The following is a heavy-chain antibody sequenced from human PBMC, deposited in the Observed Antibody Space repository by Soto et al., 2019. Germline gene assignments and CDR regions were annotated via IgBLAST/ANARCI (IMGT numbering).Heavy chain of an antibody. Sequence: ASVKVSCKASGYTFTSYGISWVRQAPGQGLEWMGWISAYNGITNYAQKLQGRVTMTTDTSMSTACMELRSLRSDDTAVYYCARGGRIAAAGSELDYWGQGTLVTVSS. D-gene: IGHD6-13*01. CDR3: ARGGRIAAAGSELDY. J-gene: IGHJ4*02. CDR1: GYTFTSYG. V-gene: IGHV1-18*01. CDR2: ISAYNGIT.